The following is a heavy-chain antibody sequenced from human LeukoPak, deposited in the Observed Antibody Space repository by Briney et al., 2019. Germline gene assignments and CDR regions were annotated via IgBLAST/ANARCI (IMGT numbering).Heavy chain of an antibody. D-gene: IGHD6-19*01. CDR1: GFTFSSYA. J-gene: IGHJ4*02. V-gene: IGHV3-23*01. CDR3: ATVWRQWLAFDY. Sequence: PGGSLRLSCAASGFTFSSYAMSWVRQAPGKGLEWVSAISGSGGSTYYADSVKGRFTISRDNSRNTLYPQMNSLRGDDTAVYYCATVWRQWLAFDYWGQGTLVTVSS. CDR2: ISGSGGST.